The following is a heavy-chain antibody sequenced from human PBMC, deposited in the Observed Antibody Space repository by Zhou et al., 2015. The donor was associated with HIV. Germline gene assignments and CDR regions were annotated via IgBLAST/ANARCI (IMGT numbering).Heavy chain of an antibody. CDR3: ARDDSSGYHSFDY. V-gene: IGHV1-2*02. J-gene: IGHJ4*02. D-gene: IGHD3-22*01. CDR2: INPNSGGT. Sequence: QVQLVQSGAELKKPGASVKVSCKASGYTFTAYYIHWLRQAPGQGLEWMGWINPNSGGTNYAQKFQGRVTMTRDTSINTAYMDLGSLRSDDTATYFCARDDSSGYHSFDYWGQGTLVTVS. CDR1: GYTFTAYY.